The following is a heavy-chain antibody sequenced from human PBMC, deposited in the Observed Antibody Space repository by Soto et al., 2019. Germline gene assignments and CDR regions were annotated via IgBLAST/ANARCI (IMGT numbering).Heavy chain of an antibody. J-gene: IGHJ2*01. CDR2: ISANGGIT. V-gene: IGHV3-23*01. Sequence: EVQLLESGGGLVKPGGSLRLSCAASGFTFSKYAMSWVRLAPGKGLEWVSSISANGGITDYADSVKGRFTISRDNSQNILSLQMDSLTGDDTALYFCAKDKYTDSVRKVWFFDYWGRCTLVTFYS. CDR1: GFTFSKYA. CDR3: AKDKYTDSVRKVWFFDY. D-gene: IGHD2-15*01.